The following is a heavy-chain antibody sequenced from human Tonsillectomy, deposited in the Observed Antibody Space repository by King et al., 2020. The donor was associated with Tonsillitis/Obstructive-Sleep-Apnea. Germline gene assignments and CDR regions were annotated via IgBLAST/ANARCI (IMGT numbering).Heavy chain of an antibody. Sequence: VQLVESGGGVVQPGRSLRLSCAASGVTFSTSAVHWVRQAPGKGLEWVAVISYDGSNQNYSDSVKGRFTISRDNSKNTLFLQMNSLGPEDTAVFYCARAMDCSGPTCYSYYFDYWGLGTLVTVSS. CDR2: ISYDGSNQ. CDR1: GVTFSTSA. D-gene: IGHD2-15*01. J-gene: IGHJ4*01. V-gene: IGHV3-30*01. CDR3: ARAMDCSGPTCYSYYFDY.